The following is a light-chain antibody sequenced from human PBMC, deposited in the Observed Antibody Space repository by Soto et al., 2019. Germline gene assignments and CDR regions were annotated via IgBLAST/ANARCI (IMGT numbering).Light chain of an antibody. V-gene: IGLV2-14*01. CDR2: DVS. CDR3: RSYTRSRTVV. Sequence: QSVLTQPASVSGSPGQSITISCTGTNSDVGAYNYVSWYQQHPDKVPKLIIHDVSNRPSGVSNRFSGSKSDKTASLTISGLQAEDEADYYCRSYTRSRTVVFGGGTKLTVL. J-gene: IGLJ2*01. CDR1: NSDVGAYNY.